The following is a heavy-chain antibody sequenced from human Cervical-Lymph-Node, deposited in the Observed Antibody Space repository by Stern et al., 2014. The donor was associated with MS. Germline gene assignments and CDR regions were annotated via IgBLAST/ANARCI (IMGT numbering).Heavy chain of an antibody. J-gene: IGHJ5*02. CDR2: IKEDGRET. CDR3: ARGSDT. Sequence: EVQLVESGGGLVQPGGSLRLSCAASGFTFSSYWMNWVRLAPGTGLEWVANIKEDGRETYYVDSVKGRFTISRDNAKNALYLQMNSLRAEDTAVYYCARGSDTWGQGTLVTVSS. V-gene: IGHV3-7*01. D-gene: IGHD2-15*01. CDR1: GFTFSSYW.